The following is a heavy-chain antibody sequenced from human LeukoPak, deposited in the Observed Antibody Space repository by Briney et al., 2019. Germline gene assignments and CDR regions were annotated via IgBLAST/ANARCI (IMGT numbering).Heavy chain of an antibody. V-gene: IGHV4-34*01. Sequence: SETLSLTCAVYGGSFSGYYWSWIRQPPGKGLEWIGEINHSGSTNYNPSLKSRVTISVDTSKNQFSLKLSSVTAADTAVYYCARAASSGRDYYYGMDVWGQGTTVTVSS. J-gene: IGHJ6*02. D-gene: IGHD3-22*01. CDR1: GGSFSGYY. CDR2: INHSGST. CDR3: ARAASSGRDYYYGMDV.